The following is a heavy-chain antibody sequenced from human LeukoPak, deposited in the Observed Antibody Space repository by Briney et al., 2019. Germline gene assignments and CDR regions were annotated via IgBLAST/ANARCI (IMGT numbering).Heavy chain of an antibody. CDR1: GFTIHDHA. D-gene: IGHD6-19*01. CDR2: IDWNSGRI. CDR3: TTGAYSSGWYPYYFDY. V-gene: IGHV3-9*01. Sequence: GGSLRLSCVGSGFTIHDHAMHWVRQAPGKGLEWVSGIDWNSGRIGYADSVKGRFTISRDNAKNSLYLQMNSLKTEDTAVYYCTTGAYSSGWYPYYFDYWGQGTLVTVSS. J-gene: IGHJ4*02.